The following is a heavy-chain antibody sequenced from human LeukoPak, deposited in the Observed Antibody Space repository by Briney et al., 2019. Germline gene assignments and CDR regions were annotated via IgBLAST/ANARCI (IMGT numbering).Heavy chain of an antibody. J-gene: IGHJ4*02. CDR1: GGSISSYY. V-gene: IGHV4-4*07. CDR2: IYTSGST. CDR3: ASSLYYDILTGYQEPVDY. Sequence: SETLSLTCTVSGGSISSYYWSWIRQPAGKGLEWIGRIYTSGSTNYNPSLKSRVTMSVDTSKNQFSLKLSSVTAADTAVYYCASSLYYDILTGYQEPVDYWGQGTLVTVSS. D-gene: IGHD3-9*01.